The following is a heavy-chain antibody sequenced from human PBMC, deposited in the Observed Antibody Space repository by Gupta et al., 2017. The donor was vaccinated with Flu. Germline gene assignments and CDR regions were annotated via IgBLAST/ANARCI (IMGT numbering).Heavy chain of an antibody. J-gene: IGHJ5*02. CDR3: ARRGYSGYDYTGYFDP. V-gene: IGHV4-34*01. D-gene: IGHD5-12*01. CDR2: VSHSGST. Sequence: PPGKGLEGIGDVSHSGSTNSNPSLKSRVSISVDTSKKQFALKLTSVTAADTAVYYCARRGYSGYDYTGYFDPWGQGTLVTVSS.